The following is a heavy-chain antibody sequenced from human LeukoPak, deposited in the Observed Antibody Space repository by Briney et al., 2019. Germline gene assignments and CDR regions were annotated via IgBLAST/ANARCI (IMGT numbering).Heavy chain of an antibody. V-gene: IGHV4-59*01. Sequence: SETLSLTCTVSGGSITSYWSWIRQPPGKGLEWIGYIYYSGSTNCNPSLKSRVTMSIDTSKNQFSLKLSSATAADTAVYYCARDFRGNYGSRGMDVWGQGTTVTVSS. CDR3: ARDFRGNYGSRGMDV. CDR2: IYYSGST. J-gene: IGHJ6*02. CDR1: GGSITSY. D-gene: IGHD1-26*01.